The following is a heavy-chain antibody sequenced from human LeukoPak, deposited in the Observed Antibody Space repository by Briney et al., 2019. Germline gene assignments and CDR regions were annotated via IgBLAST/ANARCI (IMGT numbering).Heavy chain of an antibody. CDR1: GFTFSSYS. CDR2: ISSDGNNK. J-gene: IGHJ4*02. CDR3: AREIPGRIAADC. V-gene: IGHV3-30-3*01. Sequence: GRSLRLSCAASGFTFSSYSMHWVRQAPGKGLEWVGVISSDGNNKYFADSVRGRFTISRDNSENTLYLQMNRLRGEDTAIYFCAREIPGRIAADCWGQGTLVTVSS. D-gene: IGHD2-15*01.